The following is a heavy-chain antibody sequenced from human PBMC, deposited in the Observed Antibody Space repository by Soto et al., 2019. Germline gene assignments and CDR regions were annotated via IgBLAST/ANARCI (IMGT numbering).Heavy chain of an antibody. D-gene: IGHD3-9*01. V-gene: IGHV1-69*06. Sequence: ASVKVSSKASGGTFSSYAISWVRQAPGQGLEWMGGIIPIFGTANYAQKFQGRVTITADKSTSTAYMELSSLRSEDTAVYYCAFGDISKFLDVWGQGTTVTVSS. CDR2: IIPIFGTA. J-gene: IGHJ6*02. CDR3: AFGDISKFLDV. CDR1: GGTFSSYA.